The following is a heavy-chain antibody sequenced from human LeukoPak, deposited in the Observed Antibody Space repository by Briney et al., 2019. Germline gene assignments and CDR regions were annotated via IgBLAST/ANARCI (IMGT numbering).Heavy chain of an antibody. CDR1: GFTFGRHG. V-gene: IGHV3-7*01. CDR3: ARDFSGTSDTVTGAPFDY. CDR2: IKQDGSET. J-gene: IGHJ4*02. D-gene: IGHD5-18*01. Sequence: GGPLRLSCEASGFTFGRHGMSWGRGAPGKGLEWLANIKQDGSETFYVDSVKGRFTVSRDNAKNSLYLQMNSLRAEDTAVYYCARDFSGTSDTVTGAPFDYWGQGTLVTVSS.